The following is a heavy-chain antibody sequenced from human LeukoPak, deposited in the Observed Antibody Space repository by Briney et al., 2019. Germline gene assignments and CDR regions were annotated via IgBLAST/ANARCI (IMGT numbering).Heavy chain of an antibody. Sequence: ASVKVSCKASGGTFTSYAISWVRQAPGQGLEWMGGIIPIFGTANYAQKFQGRVTITADESTSTAYMELSSLRSEDTAVYYCARDWSMGIAAAGWGPDYWGQGTLVTVSS. V-gene: IGHV1-69*13. CDR1: GGTFTSYA. CDR3: ARDWSMGIAAAGWGPDY. J-gene: IGHJ4*02. D-gene: IGHD6-13*01. CDR2: IIPIFGTA.